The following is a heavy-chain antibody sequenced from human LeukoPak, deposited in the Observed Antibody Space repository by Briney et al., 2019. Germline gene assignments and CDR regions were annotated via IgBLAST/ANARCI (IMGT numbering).Heavy chain of an antibody. CDR3: AKGWLQLYY. J-gene: IGHJ4*02. D-gene: IGHD5-24*01. V-gene: IGHV3-23*01. Sequence: RGSLRLSCAASGFTFSSYAISWVRQAPGKGLEWGSAISGSGGSTYYADSVKGRFTISRDNSKNTLYLQMNSLRAEDTAVYYCAKGWLQLYYWGQGTLVTVSS. CDR2: ISGSGGST. CDR1: GFTFSSYA.